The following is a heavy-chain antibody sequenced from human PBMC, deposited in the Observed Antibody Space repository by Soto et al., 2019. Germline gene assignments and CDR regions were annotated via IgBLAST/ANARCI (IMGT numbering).Heavy chain of an antibody. V-gene: IGHV4-59*02. D-gene: IGHD1-26*01. CDR3: ARGVGSSPPQY. Sequence: SETLSLTCTISGGSVSVYCWSWIRQSTGQGLEWIGYIYASGSPYYNPSLRSRVTISADTSKNQISLKLTSPTAADTAVYYCARGVGSSPPQYWGRGTLVTVSS. J-gene: IGHJ4*02. CDR2: IYASGSP. CDR1: GGSVSVYC.